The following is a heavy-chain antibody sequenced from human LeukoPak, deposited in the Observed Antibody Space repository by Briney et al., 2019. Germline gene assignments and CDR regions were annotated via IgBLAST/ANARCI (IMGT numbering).Heavy chain of an antibody. Sequence: GGSLRLSCAASKFTFSSHVMHWVRQAPGKGLDHVSAISSSGISTYYANSVRGRFTISRDNSKNMLYLQMDSLRTEDMAVYYCARGGKDGFDIWGQGTMVTVSS. D-gene: IGHD1-26*01. CDR3: ARGGKDGFDI. V-gene: IGHV3-64*01. CDR1: KFTFSSHV. J-gene: IGHJ3*02. CDR2: ISSSGIST.